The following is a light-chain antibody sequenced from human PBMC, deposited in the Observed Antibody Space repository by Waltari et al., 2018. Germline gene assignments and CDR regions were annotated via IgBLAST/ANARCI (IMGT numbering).Light chain of an antibody. V-gene: IGKV1-39*01. J-gene: IGKJ1*01. CDR3: QQSYSTPRT. CDR2: AAS. Sequence: IKIPRPPSPLSASVGEQSTFTCRASQSISSYLNWYQQKPGKAPKLLIYAASSLQSGVPSRFSGSGSGTDFTLTISSLQPEDFATYYCQQSYSTPRTFGQGTKVEIK. CDR1: QSISSY.